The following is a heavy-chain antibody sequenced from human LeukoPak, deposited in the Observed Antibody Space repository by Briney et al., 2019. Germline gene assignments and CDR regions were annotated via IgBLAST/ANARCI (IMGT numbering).Heavy chain of an antibody. CDR1: GFAFSDYY. V-gene: IGHV3-11*04. D-gene: IGHD5-18*01. Sequence: PGGSLRLSCAASGFAFSDYYMSWIRQAPGKGLEWVSYISSSGSTIYYADSVKGRFTISRDNAKNSLYLQMNSLRDEDTAVYYCARVGYSYGYYFDYWGQGTLVTVSS. J-gene: IGHJ4*02. CDR3: ARVGYSYGYYFDY. CDR2: ISSSGSTI.